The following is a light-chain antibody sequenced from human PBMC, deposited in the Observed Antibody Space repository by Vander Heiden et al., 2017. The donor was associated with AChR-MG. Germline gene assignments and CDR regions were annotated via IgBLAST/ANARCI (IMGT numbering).Light chain of an antibody. V-gene: IGLV2-14*01. CDR1: SSDVGGYNY. J-gene: IGLJ3*02. CDR3: SSYTSSSRV. Sequence: QSALTQPASVSGSPGQSITIPCTGTSSDVGGYNYVAWYQQHPGKAPKLMSDDVRKRPSGVSNRFSGSKSGNTASLTISGLQAEDEADYYCSSYTSSSRVFGGGTKLTVL. CDR2: DVR.